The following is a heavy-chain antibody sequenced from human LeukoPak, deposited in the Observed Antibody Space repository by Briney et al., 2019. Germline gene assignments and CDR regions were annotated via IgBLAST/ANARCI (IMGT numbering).Heavy chain of an antibody. D-gene: IGHD6-19*01. CDR2: INSDGSST. V-gene: IGHV3-74*01. Sequence: PGGSLRLSCAASGFTFSSYWMHWVRQAPGKGLVWVSRINSDGSSTSYADSVKGRFTISRDNAKNTLYLQMNSLRAEDTAVYYCARVPHYSSGREYFQLWGQGTLVTVSS. CDR3: ARVPHYSSGREYFQL. J-gene: IGHJ1*01. CDR1: GFTFSSYW.